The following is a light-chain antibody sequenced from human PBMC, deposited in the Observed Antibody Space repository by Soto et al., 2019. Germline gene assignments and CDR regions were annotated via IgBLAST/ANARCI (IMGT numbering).Light chain of an antibody. CDR2: GAS. CDR3: QQYGISPALT. V-gene: IGKV3-20*01. J-gene: IGKJ4*01. Sequence: EIVLTQSPVTLSLSPGERATLSCRASQSVSSSYLAWYQQKPGQAPRLLIYGASSRATGIPDRFSGSEYGTDFTLTISGLEPEDSAVYFCQQYGISPALTFGGGTKVDIK. CDR1: QSVSSSY.